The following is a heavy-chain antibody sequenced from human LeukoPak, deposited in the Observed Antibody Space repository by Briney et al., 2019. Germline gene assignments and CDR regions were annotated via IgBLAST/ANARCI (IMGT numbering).Heavy chain of an antibody. J-gene: IGHJ4*02. V-gene: IGHV1-2*02. CDR2: INPNSGGT. Sequence: GASVKVSCKASGYTFTGYYMHWVRQAPGQGLEWMGWINPNSGGTNYAQKLQGRVTMTRDTSISTAYMELSRLKSDDTAVYYCARDLGGATGIDYWGQGTLVTVSS. CDR3: ARDLGGATGIDY. D-gene: IGHD1-26*01. CDR1: GYTFTGYY.